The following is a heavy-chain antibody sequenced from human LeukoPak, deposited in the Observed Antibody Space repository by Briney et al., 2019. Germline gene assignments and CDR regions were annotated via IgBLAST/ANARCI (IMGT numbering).Heavy chain of an antibody. Sequence: ASVKVSCKASGYTFTSYAMNWVRQVPGQGLEWMGWINTNTENPAYAQGFTGRFVFSLDISVSTAYLQISSLKAEDTAVYYCARMGYCTRATCGGAFDFWGQGTLVTVPS. CDR2: INTNTENP. D-gene: IGHD2-8*01. J-gene: IGHJ4*02. V-gene: IGHV7-4-1*02. CDR1: GYTFTSYA. CDR3: ARMGYCTRATCGGAFDF.